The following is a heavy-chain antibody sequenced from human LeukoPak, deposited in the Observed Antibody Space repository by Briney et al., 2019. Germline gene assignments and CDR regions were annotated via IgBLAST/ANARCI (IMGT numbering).Heavy chain of an antibody. Sequence: GGSLRLSCAASGFTFSSYAMSWVRQAPGKGLEWVSAISGSSGSTYYAGSVKGRFTISRDKSKNTLYLQMNSLRAEDTAVYYCAKDRDGYDFWSGHYKVDVWGQGTTVTVSS. CDR2: ISGSSGST. J-gene: IGHJ6*02. V-gene: IGHV3-23*01. CDR1: GFTFSSYA. D-gene: IGHD3-3*01. CDR3: AKDRDGYDFWSGHYKVDV.